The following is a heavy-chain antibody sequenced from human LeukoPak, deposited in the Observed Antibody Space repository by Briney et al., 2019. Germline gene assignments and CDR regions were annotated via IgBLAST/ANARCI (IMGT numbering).Heavy chain of an antibody. CDR3: ARERRSSGWYRAYYFDY. V-gene: IGHV4-59*01. Sequence: SETLSLTCTVSGASISSYYWSWIRQPPGKGLEWIGYIYYSGSTNYNPSLKSRVTISIYRSTNQFSLKLSSVTAADTAVYYCARERRSSGWYRAYYFDYWGQGTLVTVSS. J-gene: IGHJ4*02. CDR1: GASISSYY. D-gene: IGHD6-13*01. CDR2: IYYSGST.